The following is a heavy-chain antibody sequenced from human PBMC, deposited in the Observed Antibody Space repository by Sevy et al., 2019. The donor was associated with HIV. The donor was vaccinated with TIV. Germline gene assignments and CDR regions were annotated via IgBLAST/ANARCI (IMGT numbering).Heavy chain of an antibody. CDR2: ISSSGSTI. V-gene: IGHV3-11*01. CDR1: GFTFSDYY. CDR3: ARDHNRGYFDY. J-gene: IGHJ4*02. Sequence: GGSLRLSCAASGFTFSDYYMSWIRQAPGKGLKWVSYISSSGSTIYYADSVKGRFTISRDKAKNSLYLQMNSLRAEDTAVYYCARDHNRGYFDYWGQGTLVTVSS. D-gene: IGHD3-10*01.